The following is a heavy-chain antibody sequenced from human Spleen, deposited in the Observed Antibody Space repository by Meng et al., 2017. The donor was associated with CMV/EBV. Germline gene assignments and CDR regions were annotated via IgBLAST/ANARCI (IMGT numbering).Heavy chain of an antibody. J-gene: IGHJ4*02. CDR1: GFTFSSYS. V-gene: IGHV3-9*01. CDR2: ISWNSGNI. CDR3: AKDPNPFWSGYYGAYYFDS. Sequence: SLKISCAASGFTFSSYSMNWVRQAPGKGLEWVSGISWNSGNIGYADSVKVRFTISRDNAKNFLYLQMNSLRTEDTALYFCAKDPNPFWSGYYGAYYFDSWGQGTLVTVSS. D-gene: IGHD3-3*01.